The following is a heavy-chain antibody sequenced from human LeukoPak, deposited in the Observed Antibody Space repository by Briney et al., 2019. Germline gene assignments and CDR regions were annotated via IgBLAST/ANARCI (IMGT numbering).Heavy chain of an antibody. V-gene: IGHV3-15*01. Sequence: GGSLRLSCAASGLTFSNAWMGWVRQAPGKGLEWVGRIKSKNNGGTTDYAAPVKGRFTILRDDSKNTVYLQMNSLKTEDTALYYCATDSLLANFWGQGTLVTVSS. D-gene: IGHD2-8*02. CDR3: ATDSLLANF. CDR1: GLTFSNAW. CDR2: IKSKNNGGTT. J-gene: IGHJ4*02.